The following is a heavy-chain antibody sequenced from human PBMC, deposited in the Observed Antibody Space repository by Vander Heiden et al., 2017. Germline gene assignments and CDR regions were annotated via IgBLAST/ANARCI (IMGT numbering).Heavy chain of an antibody. CDR2: IYSSGDT. Sequence: QVQLQESGPGLVKPSETLSLPCLVSGASISGYYWSWIRQPAGKGLEWIGRIYSSGDTNYNPYLKSRLTMSVDTSKNQFSLKLNSVTAADTAVYYCARDNYDSSGYYYVRDYWGQGTLVTVSS. V-gene: IGHV4-4*07. CDR3: ARDNYDSSGYYYVRDY. CDR1: GASISGYY. D-gene: IGHD3-22*01. J-gene: IGHJ4*02.